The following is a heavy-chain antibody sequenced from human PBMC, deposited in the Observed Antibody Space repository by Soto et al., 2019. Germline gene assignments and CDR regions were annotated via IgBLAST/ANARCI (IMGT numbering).Heavy chain of an antibody. Sequence: ASVKVSCKVSGYILTELSMHWVRQAPGKGLEWMGSFDPEDGETIYAQKFQGRVTMTEDTSTDTAYMELSSLRSEDTAVYYCARALGYCSGGSCYWFDPWGQGTLVTVSS. J-gene: IGHJ5*02. CDR3: ARALGYCSGGSCYWFDP. CDR2: FDPEDGET. CDR1: GYILTELS. D-gene: IGHD2-15*01. V-gene: IGHV1-24*01.